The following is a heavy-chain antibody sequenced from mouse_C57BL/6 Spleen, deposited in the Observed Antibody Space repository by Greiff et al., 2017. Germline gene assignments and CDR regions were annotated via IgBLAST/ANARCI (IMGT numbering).Heavy chain of an antibody. CDR2: ISAGGSYT. J-gene: IGHJ2*01. CDR1: GFTFSSYA. D-gene: IGHD4-1*01. V-gene: IGHV5-4*01. CDR3: AREGELGRWYYFDY. Sequence: EVKLMEPGGGLVKPGGSLKLSCEASGFTFSSYAMSWVRQTPGKRLEWVATISAGGSYTYYPDHVKGRFTLSRDNAKNNRYQQMSQLKSEETAMYYCAREGELGRWYYFDYWGQGTTRTVAS.